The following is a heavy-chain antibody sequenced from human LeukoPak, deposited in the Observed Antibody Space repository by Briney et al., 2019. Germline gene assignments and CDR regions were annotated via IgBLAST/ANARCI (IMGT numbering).Heavy chain of an antibody. J-gene: IGHJ4*02. CDR2: ISYDGGNK. CDR3: ARDLVAAAAPDY. V-gene: IGHV3-30-3*01. D-gene: IGHD6-13*01. Sequence: GGSLRLSCAASGFTFSSYAMHWVRQAPGKGLEWVAVISYDGGNKYYADSVKGRFTISRDNSKNTLYLQMNSLRAEDTAVYYCARDLVAAAAPDYWGQGTLVTVSS. CDR1: GFTFSSYA.